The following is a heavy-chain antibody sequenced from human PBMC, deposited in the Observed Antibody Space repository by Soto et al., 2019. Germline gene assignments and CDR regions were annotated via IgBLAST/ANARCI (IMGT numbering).Heavy chain of an antibody. J-gene: IGHJ6*02. CDR2: ISYDGSNK. Sequence: QVQLVESGGGVVQPGRSLRLSCAASGFTFSSYAMHWVRQAPGKGLEWVAVISYDGSNKYYADSVKGRFTISRDNSKNPLYLKMNSVTAEDKAVYYCARDKWLLPGYYYYGMDVWGQGTTVTVSS. D-gene: IGHD3-22*01. V-gene: IGHV3-30-3*01. CDR1: GFTFSSYA. CDR3: ARDKWLLPGYYYYGMDV.